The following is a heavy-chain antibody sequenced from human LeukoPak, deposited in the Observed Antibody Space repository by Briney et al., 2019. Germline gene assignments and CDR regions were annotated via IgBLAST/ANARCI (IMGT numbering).Heavy chain of an antibody. Sequence: SETLSLTCTVSGGSFSGFYWTWIRQFPGKGLEWIGEMNDRGTTNDNPSLRSRVTMSVDPSQNQFSLTLNSVTAADTAVYFCARGIYEYQLLSWFDPWGQGILVTVSS. D-gene: IGHD2-2*01. V-gene: IGHV4-34*01. J-gene: IGHJ5*02. CDR3: ARGIYEYQLLSWFDP. CDR2: MNDRGTT. CDR1: GGSFSGFY.